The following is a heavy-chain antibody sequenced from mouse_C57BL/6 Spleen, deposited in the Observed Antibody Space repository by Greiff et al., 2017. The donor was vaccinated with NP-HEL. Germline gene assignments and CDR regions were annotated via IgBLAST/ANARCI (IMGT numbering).Heavy chain of an antibody. V-gene: IGHV1-64*01. CDR1: GYTFTSYW. J-gene: IGHJ2*01. Sequence: QVHVKQPGAELVKPGASVKLSCKASGYTFTSYWMHWVKQRPGQGLEWIGMIHPNSGSTNYNEKFKSKATLTVDKSSSTAYMQLSSLTSEDSAVYYCAREGEITFDYWGQGTTLTVSS. CDR3: AREGEITFDY. D-gene: IGHD1-1*01. CDR2: IHPNSGST.